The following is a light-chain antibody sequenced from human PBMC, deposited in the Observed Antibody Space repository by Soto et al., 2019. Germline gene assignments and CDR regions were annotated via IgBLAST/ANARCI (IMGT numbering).Light chain of an antibody. Sequence: EIVLTQSPGTLSLSPGERATLSCRASQSVSSGYLAWYQQKPGQAPRLLIYGASSRATGIPDRFSGSGSGTDFTLTISRLEPEDFAVYYCQQYGSLFGPGTKVDIK. CDR3: QQYGSL. J-gene: IGKJ3*01. V-gene: IGKV3-20*01. CDR1: QSVSSGY. CDR2: GAS.